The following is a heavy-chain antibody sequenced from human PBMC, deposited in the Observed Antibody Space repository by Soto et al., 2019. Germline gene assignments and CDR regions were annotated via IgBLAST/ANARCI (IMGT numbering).Heavy chain of an antibody. Sequence: CGTNKSTFKKYSRNWVPQSPGKGLEWVSYISTSSSYIYYADPVKVRFTISRDNAKHSLYLQINSLRAEDTAVYYCASLIADRPWEAFDIWGQGTMVRVSS. V-gene: IGHV3-21*01. CDR1: KSTFKKYS. J-gene: IGHJ3*02. D-gene: IGHD6-6*01. CDR3: ASLIADRPWEAFDI. CDR2: ISTSSSYI.